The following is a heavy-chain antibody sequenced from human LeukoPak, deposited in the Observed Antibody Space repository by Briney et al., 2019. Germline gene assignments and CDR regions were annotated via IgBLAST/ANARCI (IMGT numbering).Heavy chain of an antibody. Sequence: AAVKVSCKASGYTFTSYGISWVRQAPGQGLEWVGWISAYNGNTNYAQKLQGRVTMTTDTSTSTAYMELRSLRSDDTAVYYCARLKRITIFGVGTHNWFDPWGQGTLVTVSS. CDR1: GYTFTSYG. D-gene: IGHD3-3*01. V-gene: IGHV1-18*01. CDR3: ARLKRITIFGVGTHNWFDP. J-gene: IGHJ5*02. CDR2: ISAYNGNT.